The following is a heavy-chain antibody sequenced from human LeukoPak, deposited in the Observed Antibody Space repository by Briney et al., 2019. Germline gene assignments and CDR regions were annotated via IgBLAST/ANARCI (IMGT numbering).Heavy chain of an antibody. V-gene: IGHV5-51*01. Sequence: GESLKISCKGSGYSFTSYWIGWVRQMPGKGLEWMGIIYPGDSDTRYSPSFQGQVTISADKSISTAYLQWSSLKASDTAMYYCARRRGWDYDRSGYAFDYWGQGTLVTVSS. CDR3: ARRRGWDYDRSGYAFDY. J-gene: IGHJ4*02. D-gene: IGHD3-22*01. CDR2: IYPGDSDT. CDR1: GYSFTSYW.